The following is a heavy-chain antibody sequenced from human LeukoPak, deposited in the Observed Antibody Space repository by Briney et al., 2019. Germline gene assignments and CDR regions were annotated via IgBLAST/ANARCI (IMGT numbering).Heavy chain of an antibody. J-gene: IGHJ3*01. D-gene: IGHD5-24*01. CDR2: IASSGGST. Sequence: GGSLRLSCAASGFTFSSAAMTWVRQAPGKGLEWVSLIASSGGSTYYADSVKGRFTISRDNSKNTLSLQMNSLRVEDTAIYYCAKDIQLSTWGLGTMVTVSS. CDR1: GFTFSSAA. CDR3: AKDIQLST. V-gene: IGHV3-23*01.